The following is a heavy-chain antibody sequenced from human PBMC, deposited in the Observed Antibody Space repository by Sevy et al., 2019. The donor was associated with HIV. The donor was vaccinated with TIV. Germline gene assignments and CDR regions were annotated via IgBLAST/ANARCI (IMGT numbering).Heavy chain of an antibody. J-gene: IGHJ6*02. CDR2: ISAYNGNT. CDR1: GYTFTSYG. D-gene: IGHD2-15*01. Sequence: ASVKVSYKASGYTFTSYGISWVRQAPGQGLEWMGWISAYNGNTNYAQKLQGRVTMTTDTSTSTAYMELRSLRSDDTAVYYCARDEVGKGYCSGGSCYSYYYYGMDVWGQGTTVTVSS. CDR3: ARDEVGKGYCSGGSCYSYYYYGMDV. V-gene: IGHV1-18*01.